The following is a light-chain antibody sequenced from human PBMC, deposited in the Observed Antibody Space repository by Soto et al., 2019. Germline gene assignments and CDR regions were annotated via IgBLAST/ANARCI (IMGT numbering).Light chain of an antibody. CDR1: SSDIGRYNY. Sequence: QSVLTQPASVSGSPGQSITSSCTGTSSDIGRYNYVSWYQQYPGKAPKFMIYGVSNRPSGVSNRFSGSKSGNTASLTISGLQAEDEADYYCSSYISSSTYVFGTGTKVTVL. CDR3: SSYISSSTYV. J-gene: IGLJ1*01. V-gene: IGLV2-14*01. CDR2: GVS.